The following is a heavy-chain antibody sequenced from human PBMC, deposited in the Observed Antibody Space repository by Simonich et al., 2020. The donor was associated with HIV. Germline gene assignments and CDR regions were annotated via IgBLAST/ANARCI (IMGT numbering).Heavy chain of an antibody. D-gene: IGHD2-2*01. V-gene: IGHV4-34*01. CDR1: GGSFRCYY. CDR3: ARGFYQRLYYFDY. J-gene: IGHJ4*02. CDR2: INHSGST. Sequence: QVQLQQWGAGLLKPSETLSLNGAVYGGSFRCYYWSWIRQPPGKGLEWIGEINHSGSTNYNPSLKSRVTLSVDTSKNQFSLKLSSVTAADTAVYYCARGFYQRLYYFDYWGQGTLVTVSS.